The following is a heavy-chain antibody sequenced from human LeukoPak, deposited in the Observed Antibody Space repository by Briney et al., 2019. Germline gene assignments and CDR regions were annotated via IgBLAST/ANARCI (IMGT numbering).Heavy chain of an antibody. CDR2: ISYDGSNK. J-gene: IGHJ5*02. Sequence: GRSLRLSCAASGFTFSSYGMHWVRQAPGKGLEWVAVISYDGSNKYYADSVKGRFTISRDNSKNTLYLQVNSLRAEDTAVYYCAKAISAYRYIFAPDSWFDPWGQGTLVTVSS. V-gene: IGHV3-30*18. CDR1: GFTFSSYG. D-gene: IGHD6-25*01. CDR3: AKAISAYRYIFAPDSWFDP.